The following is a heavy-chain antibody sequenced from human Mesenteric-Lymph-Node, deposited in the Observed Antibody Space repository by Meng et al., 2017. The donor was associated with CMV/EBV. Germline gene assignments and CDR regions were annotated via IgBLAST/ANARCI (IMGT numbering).Heavy chain of an antibody. CDR3: ARGTLTYYLDY. J-gene: IGHJ4*02. D-gene: IGHD1-7*01. V-gene: IGHV3-53*01. Sequence: GESLKISCAASGFTVSSNYMSWVRQAPGKGLEWVSVIFSGGSTYSADSVKGRFTISRDNSQNTLYLQMSSLRADDTAVYYCARGTLTYYLDYWGQGALVTVSS. CDR2: IFSGGST. CDR1: GFTVSSNY.